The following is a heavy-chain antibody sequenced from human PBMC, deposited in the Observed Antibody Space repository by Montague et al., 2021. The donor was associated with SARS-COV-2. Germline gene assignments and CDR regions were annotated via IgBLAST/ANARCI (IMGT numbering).Heavy chain of an antibody. CDR1: GGSISSSSYY. CDR2: IYYSGST. V-gene: IGHV4-39*01. CDR3: ARKEMKYNSIWSTGRNWCDS. D-gene: IGHD6-13*01. J-gene: IGHJ5*01. Sequence: SETLSLTCTVSGGSISSSSYYWGWIRQPPGKGLEWIGSIYYSGSTYYNPSLKSRVTISVDTSKNQFSLKLRSVTAADTAVYYCARKEMKYNSIWSTGRNWCDSGGQGTQV.